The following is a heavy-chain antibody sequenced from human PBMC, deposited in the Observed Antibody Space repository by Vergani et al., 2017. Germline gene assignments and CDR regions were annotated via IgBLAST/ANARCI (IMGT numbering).Heavy chain of an antibody. CDR2: IIPILGIA. D-gene: IGHD3-9*01. CDR3: AGGSRYIGRAPEYGMDV. V-gene: IGHV1-69*02. J-gene: IGHJ6*02. Sequence: QVQLVQSGAEVKKPGSSVKVSCKASGGTFSSYTISWVRQAPGQGLEWMGRIIPILGIANYAQKFQGRVTFTADKYTSTAYMDLSSLGAEDTAVYYCAGGSRYIGRAPEYGMDVWGQGTTVTVSS. CDR1: GGTFSSYT.